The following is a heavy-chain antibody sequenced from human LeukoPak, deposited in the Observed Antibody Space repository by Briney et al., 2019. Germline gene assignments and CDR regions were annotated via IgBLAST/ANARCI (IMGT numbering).Heavy chain of an antibody. CDR1: GFTFSSYA. J-gene: IGHJ6*02. CDR2: ISYDGSNK. Sequence: GGSLRLSCAASGFTFSSYAMHWVRQAPGKGLEWVAVISYDGSNKYYGNSVKGRFTISRDSSKNTLYLQMNSLRAEDTAVYYCARDVSAYYPTDFCYYGVDVWGQGTTVTVSS. CDR3: ARDVSAYYPTDFCYYGVDV. D-gene: IGHD3-22*01. V-gene: IGHV3-30-3*01.